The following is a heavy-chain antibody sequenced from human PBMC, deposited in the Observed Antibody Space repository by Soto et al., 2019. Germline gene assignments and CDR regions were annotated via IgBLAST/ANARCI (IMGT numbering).Heavy chain of an antibody. CDR2: ISSSSSTI. CDR1: WFIFSSYS. CDR3: ARADYGDYGIDY. Sequence: AGGPLRLSCAASWFIFSSYSMNWVRPAPGKGLEWVSYISSSSSTIYYADSVKGRFTISRDNAKNSLYLQMNSLRAEDTAVYYCARADYGDYGIDYWGQGTLVTVSS. J-gene: IGHJ4*02. D-gene: IGHD4-17*01. V-gene: IGHV3-48*01.